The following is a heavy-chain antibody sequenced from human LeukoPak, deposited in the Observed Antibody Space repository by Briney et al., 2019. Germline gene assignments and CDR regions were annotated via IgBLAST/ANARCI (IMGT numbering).Heavy chain of an antibody. CDR1: GDSITSYY. CDR2: GHYSGRT. D-gene: IGHD3-3*01. J-gene: IGHJ6*03. CDR3: ARGTWYWYDFWSGYPDMDV. Sequence: SETLSLTCTVSGDSITSYYWNWIRQPPGRGLEWIGYGHYSGRTFYSPSLSSRVTLSVDTSTNQFSLKLRSVTAADTAVYYCARGTWYWYDFWSGYPDMDVWGKGTTVTVSS. V-gene: IGHV4-59*01.